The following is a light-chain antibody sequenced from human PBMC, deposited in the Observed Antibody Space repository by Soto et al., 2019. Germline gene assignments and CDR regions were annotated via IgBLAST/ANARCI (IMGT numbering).Light chain of an antibody. CDR2: KAS. CDR3: RQGTHWPYT. Sequence: DVVMTQSPLSLSVTLGQPASISCRSTPSLVYSDGSAYLNWFHQRPGHSPRRLIYKASNRDSGVPDRFSGSGSGTDFTLMISRVEAEDVGVYYGRQGTHWPYTFGQGTKLEIK. CDR1: PSLVYSDGSAY. V-gene: IGKV2-30*01. J-gene: IGKJ2*01.